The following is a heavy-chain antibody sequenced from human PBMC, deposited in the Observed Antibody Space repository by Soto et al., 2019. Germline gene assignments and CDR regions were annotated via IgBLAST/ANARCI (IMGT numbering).Heavy chain of an antibody. CDR1: GFSLTTSGVG. CDR3: AHRVLRTVFGLVTTTAIYFDF. J-gene: IGHJ4*02. D-gene: IGHD3-3*01. V-gene: IGHV2-5*02. Sequence: QITLNESGPTPVKPRQTLTMTCTFSGFSLTTSGVGVGWIRQSPGKAPEWLALIYWDDDKRYSPYLKSRLPLSKDSTKNQVVLTMADLYPADTATYYCAHRVLRTVFGLVTTTAIYFDFWGQGTPVAVPS. CDR2: IYWDDDK.